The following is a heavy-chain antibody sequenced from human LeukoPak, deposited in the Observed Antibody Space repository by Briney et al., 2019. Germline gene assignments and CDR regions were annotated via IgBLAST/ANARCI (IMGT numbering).Heavy chain of an antibody. V-gene: IGHV4-4*07. CDR3: ARGHPYEFDY. CDR1: GGSISTYY. J-gene: IGHJ4*02. CDR2: MYTSGST. D-gene: IGHD2-8*01. Sequence: TSETLSLTCTVSGGSISTYYWSWIRQPAGKGLEWIGRMYTSGSTNYNPSLKSRVTISVDTSKNQFSLKLSSVTAADTAVYYCARGHPYEFDYWGQGTLVTVSS.